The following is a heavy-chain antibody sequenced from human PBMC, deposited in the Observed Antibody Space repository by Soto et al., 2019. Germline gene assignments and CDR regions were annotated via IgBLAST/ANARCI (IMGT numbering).Heavy chain of an antibody. CDR3: AAGYSSDGDFDY. V-gene: IGHV1-58*01. J-gene: IGHJ4*02. D-gene: IGHD6-19*01. CDR1: GLTFIDSA. CDR2: IVVGSGNT. Sequence: SVKVSCKASGLTFIDSAVQWVRQTRGHRLEWIGWIVVGSGNTNYAQEFQGRVTITRDMSTSTAYMELSSLRSEDTAVYYCAAGYSSDGDFDYWGQGTLVTVSS.